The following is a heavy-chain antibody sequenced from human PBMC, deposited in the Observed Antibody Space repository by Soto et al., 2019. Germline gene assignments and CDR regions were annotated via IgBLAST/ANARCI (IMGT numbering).Heavy chain of an antibody. Sequence: ASVKVSCKASGYTFTSYGISWVRQAPGQGLEWMGWISAYNGRTYYADSVKGRFTISRDNSKNTLYLQMNSLRAEDTAVYYCAALIVVVMYPDYWGQGTLVTVSS. CDR2: ISAYNGRT. CDR3: AALIVVVMYPDY. J-gene: IGHJ4*02. CDR1: GYTFTSYG. V-gene: IGHV1-18*01. D-gene: IGHD3-22*01.